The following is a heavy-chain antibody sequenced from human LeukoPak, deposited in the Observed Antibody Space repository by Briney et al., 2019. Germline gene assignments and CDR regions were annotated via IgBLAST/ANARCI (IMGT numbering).Heavy chain of an antibody. V-gene: IGHV3-33*01. CDR2: IWYDGSNK. Sequence: GRSLRLSCAASGFTFSSYGMPWVRQAPGKGLEWVAVIWYDGSNKYYADSVKGRFTVSRDNSKNTLYLQMNSLRAEDTAVYYCARDLRGVFGFLSFLDYWGQGTLVTVSS. CDR3: ARDLRGVFGFLSFLDY. D-gene: IGHD3-3*01. J-gene: IGHJ4*02. CDR1: GFTFSSYG.